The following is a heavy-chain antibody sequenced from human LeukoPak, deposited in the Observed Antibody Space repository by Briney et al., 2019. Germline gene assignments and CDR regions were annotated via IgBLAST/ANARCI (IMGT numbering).Heavy chain of an antibody. CDR3: ATIPYLDLVRY. CDR2: VDPEDGET. CDR1: GYTFTDYY. V-gene: IGHV1-69-2*01. Sequence: ASVKVSCKVSGYTFTDYYMHWVQQAPGKGLEWMGLVDPEDGETIYAEKFQGRVTITADTSTDTAYMELSNLRSEDTAVYYCATIPYLDLVRYWGQGTLVTVSS. D-gene: IGHD1-1*01. J-gene: IGHJ4*02.